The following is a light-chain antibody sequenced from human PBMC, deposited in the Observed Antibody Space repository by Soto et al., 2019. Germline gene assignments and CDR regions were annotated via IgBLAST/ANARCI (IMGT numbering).Light chain of an antibody. CDR2: KAC. CDR1: QTIGSW. V-gene: IGKV1-5*03. J-gene: IGKJ1*01. CDR3: QQYNSYPWT. Sequence: DIQMTQSPSTLSASVGDRVTITCRASQTIGSWLAWYQQKPGKAPKLLIYKACSLESGVPSGFSGSGSGTEFTLTISSLQPVDCEGDYCQQYNSYPWTLGQGTKVEI.